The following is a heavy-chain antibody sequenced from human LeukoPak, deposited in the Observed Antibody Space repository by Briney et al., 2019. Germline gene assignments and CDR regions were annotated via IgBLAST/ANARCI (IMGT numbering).Heavy chain of an antibody. V-gene: IGHV3-7*01. CDR3: ARGAYCSGGSCYWGHFDY. CDR2: IKQDGSEK. D-gene: IGHD2-15*01. Sequence: GGSLRLSCAASGFTFSSYWMSWVRQAPGKGLEWVANIKQDGSEKYYVDSVRGPFTISRDNAKNSLYLQMNSLRAGDTAVYYCARGAYCSGGSCYWGHFDYWGQRTLVTVSS. CDR1: GFTFSSYW. J-gene: IGHJ4*02.